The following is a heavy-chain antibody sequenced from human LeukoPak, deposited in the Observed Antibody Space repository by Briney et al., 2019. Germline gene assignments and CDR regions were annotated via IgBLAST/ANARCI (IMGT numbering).Heavy chain of an antibody. J-gene: IGHJ5*02. CDR2: YLYSEST. D-gene: IGHD4-23*01. CDR3: ARESGGMNWFDP. Sequence: SETLSLTCTVSGHSISSGYYWGWIRQSPEKGLEWTATYLYSESTYYNPSLKSRVTILVDTSKNQVSLKLSSVTAADTAVYFCARESGGMNWFDPWGQGILVTVSS. V-gene: IGHV4-38-2*02. CDR1: GHSISSGYY.